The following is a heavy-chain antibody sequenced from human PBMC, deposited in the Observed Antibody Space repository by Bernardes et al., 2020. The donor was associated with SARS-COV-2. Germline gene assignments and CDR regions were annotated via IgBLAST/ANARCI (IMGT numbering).Heavy chain of an antibody. V-gene: IGHV4-59*01. D-gene: IGHD6-6*01. J-gene: IGHJ6*02. CDR1: GGSISSYY. Sequence: SETLSLTCTVSGGSISSYYWSWIRQPPGKRLEWIGYIYYSGSTNYNPSLNSRVTISVDTSKNQFSLKLSSVTAADTAVYYCARCFKGGGSSNYYYYGMDVWGQGTTVTVSS. CDR3: ARCFKGGGSSNYYYYGMDV. CDR2: IYYSGST.